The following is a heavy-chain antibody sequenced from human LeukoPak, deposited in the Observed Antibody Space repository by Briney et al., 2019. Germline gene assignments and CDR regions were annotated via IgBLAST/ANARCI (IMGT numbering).Heavy chain of an antibody. J-gene: IGHJ4*02. CDR3: ARGRNVVATSGYFDY. V-gene: IGHV3-30-3*01. CDR1: GFTFSSYA. CDR2: ISYEGDNK. Sequence: GGSLRLSCAASGFTFSSYAMHWVRQAPGKGREGVATISYEGDNKYYADSRKGRFTIARDNSKNTLDLQMNSLRGEDTAVYFCARGRNVVATSGYFDYWAQGTLVTVSS. D-gene: IGHD5-12*01.